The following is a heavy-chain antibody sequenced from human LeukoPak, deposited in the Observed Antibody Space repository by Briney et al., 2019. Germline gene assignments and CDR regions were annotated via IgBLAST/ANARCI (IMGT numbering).Heavy chain of an antibody. D-gene: IGHD5-18*01. CDR2: ISADSYYT. J-gene: IGHJ4*02. V-gene: IGHV3-23*01. CDR3: ANFVDTSMGGNDY. Sequence: GGSLRLSCAASGFTFSSHAMSWVRQAPGKGLEWVSAISADSYYTYYADSVQGRFTITRDNSKNTLYLHMNSLRAEDTALYFCANFVDTSMGGNDYWGQGSLVTVSS. CDR1: GFTFSSHA.